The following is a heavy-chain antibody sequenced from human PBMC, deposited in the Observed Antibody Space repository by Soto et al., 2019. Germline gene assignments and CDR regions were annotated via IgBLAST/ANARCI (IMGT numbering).Heavy chain of an antibody. Sequence: GGSLRLSCVGSGFIFSNSAMQWVRQTPGKGLEWVAFMSYGGSDTFYADAVKGRFTISRDNSKNTLFLHMSNLRAEDTAMYYCTIVRVADSALDHWGQGTLVTVSS. J-gene: IGHJ4*02. CDR3: TIVRVADSALDH. CDR1: GFIFSNSA. CDR2: MSYGGSDT. V-gene: IGHV3-30*15. D-gene: IGHD3-10*02.